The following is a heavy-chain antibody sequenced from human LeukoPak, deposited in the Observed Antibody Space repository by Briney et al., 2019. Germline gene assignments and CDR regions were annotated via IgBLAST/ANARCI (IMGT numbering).Heavy chain of an antibody. CDR2: TNPNSGVT. V-gene: IGHV1-8*01. J-gene: IGHJ6*04. CDR3: ARLERMDV. Sequence: ASVKVSCKASGYTFTSYDINWVRQATGQGLEWMGWTNPNSGVTVYAQKFQGRVTMTRNTSVSTAYMELSGLRSDDTAVYYCARLERMDVWGKGTTVTVSS. CDR1: GYTFTSYD.